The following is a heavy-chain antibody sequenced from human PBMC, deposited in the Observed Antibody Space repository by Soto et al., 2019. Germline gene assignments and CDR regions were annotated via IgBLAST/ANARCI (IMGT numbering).Heavy chain of an antibody. CDR3: AAIIVGAPNDAFDI. CDR1: GFTFTSSA. J-gene: IGHJ3*02. CDR2: IVVGSGNT. D-gene: IGHD1-26*01. Sequence: VASVKVSCKASGFTFTSSAVQWVRQARGQRLEWIGWIVVGSGNTNYAQKFQERVTITRDMSTSTAYMELSSLRSEDTAVYYCAAIIVGAPNDAFDIWGQGTMVTVSS. V-gene: IGHV1-58*01.